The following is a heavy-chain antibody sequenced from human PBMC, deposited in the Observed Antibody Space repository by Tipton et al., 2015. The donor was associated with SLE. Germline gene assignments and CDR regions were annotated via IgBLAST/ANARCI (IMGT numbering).Heavy chain of an antibody. CDR2: IYYSGST. Sequence: LRLSCTVSGGSISSYYWSWIRQPPGKGLEWIGYIYYSGSTNYNPSLKSRVTISVDTSKNQFSLKLSSVTAADTAVYYCARGDGYNYPFDYWGQGALVTVSS. CDR3: ARGDGYNYPFDY. CDR1: GGSISSYY. D-gene: IGHD5-24*01. V-gene: IGHV4-59*01. J-gene: IGHJ4*02.